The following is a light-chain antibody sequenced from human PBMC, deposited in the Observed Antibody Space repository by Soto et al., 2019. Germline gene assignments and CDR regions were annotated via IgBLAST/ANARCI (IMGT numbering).Light chain of an antibody. CDR1: SSDIGAGYR. CDR2: DNT. J-gene: IGLJ2*01. V-gene: IGLV1-40*01. CDR3: QSFDKYLSAVV. Sequence: QSVLTQPPSVSGAPGERVTISCTGSSSDIGAGYRVRWYQQVPGTAPKLLIYDNTNRPSGVSVRFSGSKSGTSASLAISGLXAEDEADYYCQSFDKYLSAVVFGGGTKVTVL.